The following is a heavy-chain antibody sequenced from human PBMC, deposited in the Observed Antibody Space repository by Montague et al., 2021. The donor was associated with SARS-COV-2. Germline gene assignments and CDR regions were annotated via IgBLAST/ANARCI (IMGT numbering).Heavy chain of an antibody. CDR3: SRGGGMIRGVVDF. D-gene: IGHD3-10*01. V-gene: IGHV3-20*01. J-gene: IGHJ4*02. Sequence: SLRLSCAVSGFIFDDYGMSWVRQAPGKGLEWVSGTSRSGDSTAYGDSVKGRFIISRDNAKNTLYLQMNSLRVEDTAFYHCSRGGGMIRGVVDFWGQGILVSVSS. CDR1: GFIFDDYG. CDR2: TSRSGDST.